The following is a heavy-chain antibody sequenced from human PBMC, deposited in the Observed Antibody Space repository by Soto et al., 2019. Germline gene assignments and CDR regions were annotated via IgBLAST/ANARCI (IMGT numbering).Heavy chain of an antibody. Sequence: GGSLRLSCAASGFTFSSYWMSWVRQAPGKGLEWVANIKQDGSEKYYVDSVKGRFTISRDNAKNSLYLQMNSLRAEDTAVYYCARDRSYYDSSGYYGYWGQGXLVTVYS. V-gene: IGHV3-7*01. CDR2: IKQDGSEK. CDR1: GFTFSSYW. CDR3: ARDRSYYDSSGYYGY. J-gene: IGHJ4*02. D-gene: IGHD3-22*01.